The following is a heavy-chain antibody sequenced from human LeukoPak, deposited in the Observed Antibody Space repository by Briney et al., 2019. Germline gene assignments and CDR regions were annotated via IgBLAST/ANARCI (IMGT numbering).Heavy chain of an antibody. CDR3: ARASGYYVNGAFDI. Sequence: PGGSLRLSCAASGFTFSAYSMNWVRQAPGKGLEWVSSISSSTSYIYYADSLKGRLTISRDNAKNSLYLQMNSLRAEDTAVYYCARASGYYVNGAFDIWGQGTMVTVSS. D-gene: IGHD1-26*01. CDR1: GFTFSAYS. J-gene: IGHJ3*02. V-gene: IGHV3-21*01. CDR2: ISSSTSYI.